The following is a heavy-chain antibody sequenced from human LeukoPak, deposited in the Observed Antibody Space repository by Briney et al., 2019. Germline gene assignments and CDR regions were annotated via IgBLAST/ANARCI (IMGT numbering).Heavy chain of an antibody. CDR1: GFTFNASC. CDR2: IKQDESEK. D-gene: IGHD6-19*01. Sequence: GGSLRLSCAASGFTFNASCMNWVRQAPGKGLEWVANIKQDESEKYYVDSVKGRFTISRDNAKNSLYLQMTSLRAEDTAVFYCARGATGSFRYSSGWPGDSWGQGTLVTVSS. CDR3: ARGATGSFRYSSGWPGDS. J-gene: IGHJ4*02. V-gene: IGHV3-7*01.